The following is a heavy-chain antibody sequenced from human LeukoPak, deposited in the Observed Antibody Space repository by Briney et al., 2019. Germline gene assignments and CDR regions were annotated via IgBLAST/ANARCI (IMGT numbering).Heavy chain of an antibody. Sequence: PSETLSLTCNVSGGSVTFSSYYWGWIRQPPGKGLEWIGSIDYSGSTYYNPSLKSRLSISVETTKNQFSLSLTSVTAADTAVYYCARHSENAPVAALDYWGQGTLITVSS. CDR2: IDYSGST. J-gene: IGHJ4*02. D-gene: IGHD6-19*01. CDR3: ARHSENAPVAALDY. V-gene: IGHV4-39*01. CDR1: GGSVTFSSYY.